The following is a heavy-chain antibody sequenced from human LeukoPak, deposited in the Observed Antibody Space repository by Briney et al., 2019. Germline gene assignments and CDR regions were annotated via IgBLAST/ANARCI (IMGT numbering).Heavy chain of an antibody. D-gene: IGHD4-17*01. J-gene: IGHJ4*02. CDR3: ARDLYGDYEYFDY. V-gene: IGHV4-31*03. Sequence: SETLSLTCTVSGGSISSGGYYWSWIRQHPGKGLEWIGYIYYSGSTYYNPSLKSRVTISVDTSKNQFSLKLSSVTAADTAVYYCARDLYGDYEYFDYWGQGTLVTVSS. CDR2: IYYSGST. CDR1: GGSISSGGYY.